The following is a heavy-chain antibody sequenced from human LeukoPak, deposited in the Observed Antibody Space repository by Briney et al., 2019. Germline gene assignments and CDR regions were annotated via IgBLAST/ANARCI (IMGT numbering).Heavy chain of an antibody. D-gene: IGHD5-18*01. J-gene: IGHJ4*02. CDR2: VLDNVRT. Sequence: SETLSLTCTVSGGSISSHYWSWVRQPPGKALEWIGYVLDNVRTKDNPSLNSRFTLSADTSKNQFSLKLTSVTAADTAVYYCATIKRGNIFGFFDFWGQGILVTVSS. V-gene: IGHV4-59*11. CDR3: ATIKRGNIFGFFDF. CDR1: GGSISSHY.